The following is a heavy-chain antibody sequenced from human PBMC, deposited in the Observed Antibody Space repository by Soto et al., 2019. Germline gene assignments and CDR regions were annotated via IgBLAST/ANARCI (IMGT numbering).Heavy chain of an antibody. V-gene: IGHV3-33*01. D-gene: IGHD2-2*02. CDR1: GFTFSSYG. J-gene: IGHJ3*02. CDR3: ARDRRTIPRDAFDI. Sequence: PGGSLRLSCAASGFTFSSYGMHWVRQAPGKGLEWVAVIWYDGSNKYYADSVKGRFTISRDNSKNTLYLQMNSLRAEDTAVYYCARDRRTIPRDAFDIWGQGTMVTVSS. CDR2: IWYDGSNK.